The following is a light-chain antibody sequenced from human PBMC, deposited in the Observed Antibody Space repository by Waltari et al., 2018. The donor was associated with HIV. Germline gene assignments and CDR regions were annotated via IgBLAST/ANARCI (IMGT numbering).Light chain of an antibody. V-gene: IGLV2-11*01. J-gene: IGLJ2*01. CDR1: SSGVGGYNY. CDR3: CSYAGNYTLV. Sequence: QSALTQPRSVSGSPGQSVTVSCTGTSSGVGGYNYSTWYQQHPGKAPKIMIYDVNRRPAGVPDRFSGSKCGTAAFMTISGLQAEEDADYYRCSYAGNYTLVFGGGTKLTVL. CDR2: DVN.